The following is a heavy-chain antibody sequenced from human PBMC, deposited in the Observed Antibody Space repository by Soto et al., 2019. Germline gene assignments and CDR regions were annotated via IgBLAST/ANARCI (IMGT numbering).Heavy chain of an antibody. V-gene: IGHV3-30*18. Sequence: PGGSLRLSCAASGFTFSSYGMHWVRQAPGKGLEWVAVISYDGSNKYYADSVKGRFTISRDNSKNTLYLQMNSLRAEDTAVYYCAKENLVWFGELLIRGLFDYWGQGTLVTVSS. CDR1: GFTFSSYG. J-gene: IGHJ4*02. D-gene: IGHD3-10*01. CDR3: AKENLVWFGELLIRGLFDY. CDR2: ISYDGSNK.